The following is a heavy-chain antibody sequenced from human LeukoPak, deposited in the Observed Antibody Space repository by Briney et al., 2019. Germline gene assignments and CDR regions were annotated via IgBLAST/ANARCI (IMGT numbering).Heavy chain of an antibody. CDR1: GCAFTRYD. J-gene: IGHJ6*02. Sequence: AASVTVSYKASGCAFTRYDINWVRQATGQGLESIGWMNPNSGNTGYAQKFQGRVTMTRNTSISTAYMELSSLRSADTAVYYCARTGYCSSTSCYTFHYYYYYGMDVWGQGTTVTVSS. D-gene: IGHD2-2*02. CDR2: MNPNSGNT. V-gene: IGHV1-8*01. CDR3: ARTGYCSSTSCYTFHYYYYYGMDV.